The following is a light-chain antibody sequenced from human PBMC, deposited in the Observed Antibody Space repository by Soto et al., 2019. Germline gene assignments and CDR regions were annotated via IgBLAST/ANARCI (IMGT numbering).Light chain of an antibody. CDR2: KAS. CDR3: QQYNSYPWT. CDR1: QSISSW. Sequence: DIQMTQSPSTLSASVGDRVTITCRASQSISSWLAWYQQKPGKAPKLLIYKASGLESGVQSRFSGSGSGTEFTLTISSLQPDDFATYYCQQYNSYPWTFGQGTKVEIK. V-gene: IGKV1-5*03. J-gene: IGKJ1*01.